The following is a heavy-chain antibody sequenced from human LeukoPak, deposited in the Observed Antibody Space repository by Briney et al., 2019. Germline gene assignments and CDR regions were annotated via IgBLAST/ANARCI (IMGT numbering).Heavy chain of an antibody. V-gene: IGHV3-48*03. J-gene: IGHJ6*04. Sequence: PGGSLRLSCAASGFTFSSYEMNWVRQAPGKGLEWVAYISSSGSTIYYADSVKGRFTISRDNAKNSLYLQMNSLRAEDTAVYYCAELGITMIGGVWGKGTTVTISS. CDR2: ISSSGSTI. CDR3: AELGITMIGGV. CDR1: GFTFSSYE. D-gene: IGHD3-10*02.